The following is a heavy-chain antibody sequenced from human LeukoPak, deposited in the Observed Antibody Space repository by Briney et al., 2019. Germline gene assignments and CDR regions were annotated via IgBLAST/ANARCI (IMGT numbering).Heavy chain of an antibody. CDR1: GYTFTSYG. J-gene: IGHJ4*02. Sequence: ASVKVSCKASGYTFTSYGISWVRQAPGQGLEWMGWISAYNGSTNYAQKLQGRITMTTDTSTTTAYMELRSLRSDDTAVYYCARGATGYCSGGSCYLDYWGQGTLVTVSS. CDR3: ARGATGYCSGGSCYLDY. V-gene: IGHV1-18*01. CDR2: ISAYNGST. D-gene: IGHD2-15*01.